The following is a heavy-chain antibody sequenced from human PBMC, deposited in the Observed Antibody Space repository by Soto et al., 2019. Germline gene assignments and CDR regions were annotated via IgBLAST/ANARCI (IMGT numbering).Heavy chain of an antibody. J-gene: IGHJ6*02. V-gene: IGHV4-34*01. CDR1: GGYFSGYY. CDR3: ARGKGSGSPYYYYGMDV. Sequence: SETLSLTCAVYGGYFSGYYWSWIRQTPGKALEWIGEINHSGSTNYNPSLKSRVTISVDTSKNQFSLKLSSVTAADTAVYYCARGKGSGSPYYYYGMDVWGQGTTVTVSS. D-gene: IGHD3-22*01. CDR2: INHSGST.